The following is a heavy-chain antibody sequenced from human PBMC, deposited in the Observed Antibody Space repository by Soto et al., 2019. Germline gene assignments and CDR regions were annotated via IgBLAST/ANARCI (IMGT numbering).Heavy chain of an antibody. CDR3: AKDEVRTLSLYAMDV. Sequence: QVQLMESGGGVVQPGRSLRLSCAASGFTFSTYGMHWVRQAPGKGLEWVALISYDGSNKNSADSVKGRFTISRDNYKNTLYLQMNRLRVEDTAVYYCAKDEVRTLSLYAMDVWGQGTTVTVSS. CDR1: GFTFSTYG. D-gene: IGHD3-10*01. J-gene: IGHJ6*02. CDR2: ISYDGSNK. V-gene: IGHV3-30*18.